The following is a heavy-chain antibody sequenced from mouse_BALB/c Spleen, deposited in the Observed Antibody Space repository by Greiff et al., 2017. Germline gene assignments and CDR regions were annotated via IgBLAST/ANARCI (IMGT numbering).Heavy chain of an antibody. CDR2: IDPANGNT. J-gene: IGHJ4*01. D-gene: IGHD2-4*01. V-gene: IGHV14-3*02. Sequence: EVQLQQSGAELVKPGASVKLSCTASGFNIKDTYMHWVKQRPEQGLEWIGRIDPANGNTKYDPKFQGKATITADTSSNTAYLQLSSLTSEDTAVYYCARFSYDYDYYAMDYWGQGTSDTVSS. CDR1: GFNIKDTY. CDR3: ARFSYDYDYYAMDY.